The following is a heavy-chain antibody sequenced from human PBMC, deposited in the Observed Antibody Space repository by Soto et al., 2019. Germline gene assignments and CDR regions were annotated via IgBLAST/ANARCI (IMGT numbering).Heavy chain of an antibody. J-gene: IGHJ4*02. CDR2: IKEDGSVK. D-gene: IGHD5-12*01. CDR3: ARDPGYSSFDH. V-gene: IGHV3-7*01. CDR1: GFTFSGSW. Sequence: DVQLVESGGGLVQPGGSLRLSCAASGFTFSGSWMSWVRQAPGKGLEFVANIKEDGSVKNYVDSVKGRFTIYRDNAKNSVYLQMNSLRDEDTAVYYCARDPGYSSFDHWGQGTLVTVSS.